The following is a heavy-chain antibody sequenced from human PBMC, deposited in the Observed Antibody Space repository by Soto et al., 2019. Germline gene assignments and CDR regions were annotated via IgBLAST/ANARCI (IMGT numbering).Heavy chain of an antibody. CDR1: GYTFASYA. V-gene: IGHV1-18*01. D-gene: IGHD3-16*01. J-gene: IGHJ1*01. CDR3: GRAPGADRIVALPFGPEYFQH. Sequence: ASVKVSCKASGYTFASYAISWMRQAPGQGLEWMGWISAYNGNTNYAQKLQGRVTMTTDTSTSTAYMELRSLRSDDTAVYYCGRAPGADRIVALPFGPEYFQHWGQGTLVTVSS. CDR2: ISAYNGNT.